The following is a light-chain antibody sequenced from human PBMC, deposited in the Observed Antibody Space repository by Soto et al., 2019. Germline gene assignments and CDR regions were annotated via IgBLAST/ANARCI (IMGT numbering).Light chain of an antibody. CDR2: GAS. CDR1: QSVGSNS. J-gene: IGKJ4*01. V-gene: IGKV3-20*01. Sequence: EFGLTQAPGTLYLSPGERATLSCRASQSVGSNSLAWYQQKPGQAPRILIYGASTRATGIPDRFSGSGSGTDFTLTISRLEPEDFAVYYCQQYGTSPPLTFGGGTKVAIK. CDR3: QQYGTSPPLT.